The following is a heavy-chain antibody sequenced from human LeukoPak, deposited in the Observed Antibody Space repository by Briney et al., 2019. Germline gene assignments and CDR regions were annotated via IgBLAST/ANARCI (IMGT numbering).Heavy chain of an antibody. J-gene: IGHJ3*02. CDR3: ARAGEMATITAAFDI. CDR1: GGTFSSYA. V-gene: IGHV1-69*06. Sequence: GASVKVSCTASGGTFSSYAISWVRQAPGQGLEWMGGIIPIFGTANYAQKFQGRVTITADKSTSTAYMELSSLRSEDTAVYYCARAGEMATITAAFDIWGQGTMVTVSS. CDR2: IIPIFGTA. D-gene: IGHD5-24*01.